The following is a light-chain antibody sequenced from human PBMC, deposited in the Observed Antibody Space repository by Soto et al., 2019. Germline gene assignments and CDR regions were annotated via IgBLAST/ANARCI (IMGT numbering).Light chain of an antibody. J-gene: IGLJ2*01. V-gene: IGLV4-60*02. CDR1: SGHISYS. CDR3: ETWDRNTRV. Sequence: QLVLTQSSSASASLGSSVKLTCTLSSGHISYSIAWHQQQPGKAPRYLMKLEGSGSYNKGSGVPDRFSGSSSGADRYLTISNLQFEDEADYYCETWDRNTRVFGGGTKVTVL. CDR2: LEGSGSY.